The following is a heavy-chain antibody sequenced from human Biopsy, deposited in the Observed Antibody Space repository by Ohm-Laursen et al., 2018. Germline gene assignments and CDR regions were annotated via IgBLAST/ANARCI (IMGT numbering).Heavy chain of an antibody. J-gene: IGHJ4*02. CDR3: ARHGSQGYCTGGSCVDY. D-gene: IGHD2-15*01. Sequence: SETLSLTCGVYGKTFSDYYWSWIRQPPGKGLEWIGSIYYRGNTNYNPSLKSRVTISVDTSKNQFSLKLSSATAADTAVFYCARHGSQGYCTGGSCVDYWGQGALVTVSS. V-gene: IGHV4-34*01. CDR1: GKTFSDYY. CDR2: IYYRGNT.